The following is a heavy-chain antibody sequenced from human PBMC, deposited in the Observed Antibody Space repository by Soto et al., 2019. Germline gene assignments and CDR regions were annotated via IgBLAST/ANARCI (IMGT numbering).Heavy chain of an antibody. CDR3: ARSLTLRGYNPLFDY. CDR1: GGTFSSYA. V-gene: IGHV1-69*01. D-gene: IGHD1-1*01. CDR2: IIPIFGTA. J-gene: IGHJ4*02. Sequence: QVQLVQSGAEVKKPGSSVKVSCKASGGTFSSYAISWVRQAPGQGLEWMGGIIPIFGTANYAQKFQGRVTITADESTSTAYMELISLRSEDTAVYYCARSLTLRGYNPLFDYWGQGTLVTVSS.